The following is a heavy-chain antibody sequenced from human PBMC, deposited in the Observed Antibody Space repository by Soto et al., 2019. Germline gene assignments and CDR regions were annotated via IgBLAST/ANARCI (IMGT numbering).Heavy chain of an antibody. CDR3: TRGIKGGLDP. CDR2: VSKDVNSK. CDR1: GFIFSNYD. V-gene: IGHV3-30-3*01. J-gene: IGHJ5*02. Sequence: LVESGGGVVQPGRSLRLSCAASGFIFSNYDMHWVRQAPGKGLEWVAVVSKDVNSKYYVGSVQGRFTISRDNSKNTLYLQMNGLRAEDTAMYYCTRGIKGGLDPWGQGTLVTVSS.